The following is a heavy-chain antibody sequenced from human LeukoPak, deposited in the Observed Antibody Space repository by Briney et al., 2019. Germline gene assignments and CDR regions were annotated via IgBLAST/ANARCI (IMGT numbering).Heavy chain of an antibody. Sequence: SVKVSCKASGYTFTSYGISWVRQAPGQGLEWMGGIIPIFGTANYAQKFQGRVTITTDESTSTAYMELSSLRSEDTAVYYCARAPPITMVRGVGYYYYMDVWGKGTTVTVSS. CDR3: ARAPPITMVRGVGYYYYMDV. D-gene: IGHD3-10*01. V-gene: IGHV1-69*05. CDR1: GYTFTSYG. J-gene: IGHJ6*03. CDR2: IIPIFGTA.